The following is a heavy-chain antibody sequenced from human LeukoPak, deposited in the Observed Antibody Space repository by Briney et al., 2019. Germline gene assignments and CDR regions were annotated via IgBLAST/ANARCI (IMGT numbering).Heavy chain of an antibody. CDR3: AKGEWLADS. J-gene: IGHJ4*02. CDR2: IYSGGST. V-gene: IGHV3-53*05. D-gene: IGHD3-3*01. Sequence: PGGSLRLSCAASGFTVSSNYMSWVRQAPGKGLEWVSVIYSGGSTYYADSVKGRFTISRDNSKNSLYLQINTLRPVDTAVYYCAKGEWLADSWGQGTLVTVSS. CDR1: GFTVSSNY.